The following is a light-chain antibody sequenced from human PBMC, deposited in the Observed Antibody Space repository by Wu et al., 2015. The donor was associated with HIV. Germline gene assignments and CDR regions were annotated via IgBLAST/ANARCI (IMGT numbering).Light chain of an antibody. Sequence: ETVMTQSPVTLSVSPGERATLSCRASQSVSFNLAWYQQIPGQAPRLLIYGGSTRATGIPARFSGSGSGTEFTLTISSMQSEDFAIYYCQQYNNWPRTFGQGTKVEIK. CDR1: QSVSFN. CDR2: GGS. J-gene: IGKJ1*01. V-gene: IGKV3D-15*01. CDR3: QQYNNWPRT.